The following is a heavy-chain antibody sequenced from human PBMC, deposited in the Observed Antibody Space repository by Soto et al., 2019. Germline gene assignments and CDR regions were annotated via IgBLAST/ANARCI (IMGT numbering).Heavy chain of an antibody. CDR2: IDPEDGEA. Sequence: EVNLVQSGAEMKKPGASVKISCKVSGHTFIDYYLHWVQQAPGKGLVWMGLIDPEDGEAVYAEGFQGRLTITPDTDRNRGYMELSNLRSDDTAVYFCATVSDYYRDATGYHDDFDIWGQGTLVTVSS. CDR1: GHTFIDYY. D-gene: IGHD3-9*01. CDR3: ATVSDYYRDATGYHDDFDI. J-gene: IGHJ3*02. V-gene: IGHV1-69-2*01.